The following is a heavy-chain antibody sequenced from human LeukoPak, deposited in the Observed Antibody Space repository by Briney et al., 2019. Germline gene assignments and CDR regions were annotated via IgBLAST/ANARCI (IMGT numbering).Heavy chain of an antibody. Sequence: GESLKISCKGSGYSFTSSWIGWVRQMPGKGLEWMGIIHPGDSGTRYSPSFQGQVTMSVDESITTAYLQWSSLRASDSAIYYCARGGTYRYGSSDYWGQGTLVTVSS. D-gene: IGHD5-18*01. CDR3: ARGGTYRYGSSDY. CDR1: GYSFTSSW. V-gene: IGHV5-51*01. CDR2: IHPGDSGT. J-gene: IGHJ4*02.